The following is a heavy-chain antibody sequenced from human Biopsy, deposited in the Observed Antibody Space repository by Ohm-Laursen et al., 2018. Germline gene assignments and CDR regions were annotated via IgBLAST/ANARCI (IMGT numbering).Heavy chain of an antibody. CDR1: GGSITADF. J-gene: IGHJ4*02. CDR3: VRLNRRGNIIFFDY. Sequence: SDTLSLTCTVSGGSITADFWTWIRQTPGERLEWIGYRFHSGSPMYNPSLKSRVTISVDTSKSQFSLTLTSVAAADTAVYYCVRLNRRGNIIFFDYWGRGTLVIVSS. V-gene: IGHV4-59*08. CDR2: RFHSGSP. D-gene: IGHD3/OR15-3a*01.